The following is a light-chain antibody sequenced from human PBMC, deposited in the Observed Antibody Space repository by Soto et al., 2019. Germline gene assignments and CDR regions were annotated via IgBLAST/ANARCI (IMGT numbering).Light chain of an antibody. CDR1: QSVSSSY. CDR2: GAS. CDR3: QQYGSSPVT. V-gene: IGKV3-20*01. J-gene: IGKJ1*01. Sequence: ENVLTQSPGTLSMSPGERATLSCRASQSVSSSYLAWYQQKPGQAPRLLIYGASSRTTGIPDRFSGSGSGTDFTLTISRLEPEDFAVYYCQQYGSSPVTFGQGTKV.